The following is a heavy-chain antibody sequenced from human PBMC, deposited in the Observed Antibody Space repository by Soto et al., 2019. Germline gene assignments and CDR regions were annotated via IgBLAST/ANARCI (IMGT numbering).Heavy chain of an antibody. CDR1: GGSISSGGYY. D-gene: IGHD3-10*01. CDR2: IYYSGST. V-gene: IGHV4-31*03. CDR3: ARALSRGFFDY. J-gene: IGHJ4*02. Sequence: SETLSLTCTVSGGSISSGGYYCSWIRQHPGKGLEWIGYIYYSGSTYYNPSLKSRVTISVDTSKNQFSLKLSSVTAADTAVYYCARALSRGFFDYWGQGTLVTVSS.